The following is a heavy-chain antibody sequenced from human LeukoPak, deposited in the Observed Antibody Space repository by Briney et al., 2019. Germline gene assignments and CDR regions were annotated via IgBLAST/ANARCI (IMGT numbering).Heavy chain of an antibody. CDR2: LRPASGSS. CDR1: GYIFTSYD. D-gene: IGHD2-2*01. Sequence: ASVKVSCKASGYIFTSYDISWVRQAAGQGLKWIGWLRPASGSSGYAQKFQGRVTMTRSTSTRTAYMELRSLTSEDTAVYYCARGPPESTTSDYWGQGTLVTVSS. V-gene: IGHV1-8*01. CDR3: ARGPPESTTSDY. J-gene: IGHJ4*02.